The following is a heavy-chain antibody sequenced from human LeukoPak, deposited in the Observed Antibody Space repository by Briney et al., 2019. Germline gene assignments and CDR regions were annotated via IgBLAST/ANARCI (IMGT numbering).Heavy chain of an antibody. CDR2: ISAYNGNT. CDR1: GYTFTSYG. J-gene: IGHJ6*02. V-gene: IGHV1-18*01. Sequence: ASVKVSCKASGYTFTSYGISWVRQAPGQGLEWMGWISAYNGNTNYAQKLQGRVTMTTDTSTSTAYMELRSLRSDDTAVYYCAVGSGLTGLYGMDVWGQGTTVTVSS. D-gene: IGHD3-22*01. CDR3: AVGSGLTGLYGMDV.